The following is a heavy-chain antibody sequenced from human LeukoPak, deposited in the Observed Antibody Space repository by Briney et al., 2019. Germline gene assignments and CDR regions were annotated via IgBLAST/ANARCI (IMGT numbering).Heavy chain of an antibody. CDR3: AKDAAKLNPLVPNGGGLFFDY. CDR2: IWYDGSNK. V-gene: IGHV3-33*06. CDR1: GFIFSSYG. J-gene: IGHJ4*02. Sequence: GGSLRLSCAASGFIFSSYGMHWVRQAPGKGLEWVAVIWYDGSNKYYADSVKGRFTISRDNSKNTLYLQMNSLRAEDTAVYYCAKDAAKLNPLVPNGGGLFFDYWGQGTLVTVSS. D-gene: IGHD6-13*01.